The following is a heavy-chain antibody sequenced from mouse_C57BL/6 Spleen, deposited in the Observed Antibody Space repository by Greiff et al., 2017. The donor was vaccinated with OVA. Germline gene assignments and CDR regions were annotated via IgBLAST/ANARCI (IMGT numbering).Heavy chain of an antibody. V-gene: IGHV1-82*01. CDR3: ARCWDGYYFDY. CDR1: GYAFSSSW. J-gene: IGHJ2*01. Sequence: VQLQQSGPELVKPGASVKISCKASGYAFSSSWLNWVKQRPGKGLGWIGRIYPGDGDTNYNGKFKGKATLTADKSSSTAYMQLSSLTSEDSAVYFCARCWDGYYFDYWGQGTTLTVSS. CDR2: IYPGDGDT. D-gene: IGHD4-1*01.